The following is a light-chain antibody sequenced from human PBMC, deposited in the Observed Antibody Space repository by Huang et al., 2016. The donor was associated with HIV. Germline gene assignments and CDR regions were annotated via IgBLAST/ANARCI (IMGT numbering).Light chain of an antibody. CDR2: AAS. V-gene: IGKV1-NL1*01. J-gene: IGKJ1*01. CDR3: QQYYSTPPT. CDR1: QRISNS. Sequence: DIQMTQSPSSLSASLGDRVTITCRASQRISNSLACYQQKPGKAPKLLLYAASTLESGVPSRFSGSGSGTDYTLTISSLQPEDFATYCCQQYYSTPPTFGQGTKVEIK.